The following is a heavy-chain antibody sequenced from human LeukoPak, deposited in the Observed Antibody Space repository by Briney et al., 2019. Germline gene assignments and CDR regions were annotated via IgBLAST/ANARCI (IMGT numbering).Heavy chain of an antibody. CDR1: GGSLSITSYY. Sequence: SETLSLTCSVSGGSLSITSYYWGWIRQPPGKGLEWIGTIYYSGNTFYNPSLESRVTISVDTSKNQLSLKLNSVTAADTAVYYCAREDGSNGWHSDYWGQGTLVTISS. CDR3: AREDGSNGWHSDY. CDR2: IYYSGNT. J-gene: IGHJ4*02. D-gene: IGHD6-19*01. V-gene: IGHV4-39*07.